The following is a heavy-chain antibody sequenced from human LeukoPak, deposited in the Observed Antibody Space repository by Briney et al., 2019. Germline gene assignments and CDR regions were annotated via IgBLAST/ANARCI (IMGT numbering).Heavy chain of an antibody. V-gene: IGHV4-59*01. CDR1: GGSISSYH. D-gene: IGHD6-19*01. CDR2: IYYSGST. J-gene: IGHJ4*02. Sequence: SETLSLTCTGSGGSISSYHWSWVRQPPGKGLEWIGYIYYSGSTNYNPSLKSRVTMSVDTSKNPFSLKLSSVTPADTAVYYCARGGEDYSSGPWKFDYWGQGTLVTVSS. CDR3: ARGGEDYSSGPWKFDY.